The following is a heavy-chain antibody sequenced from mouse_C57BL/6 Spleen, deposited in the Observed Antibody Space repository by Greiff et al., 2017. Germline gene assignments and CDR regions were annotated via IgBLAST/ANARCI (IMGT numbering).Heavy chain of an antibody. CDR1: GYAFTNYL. D-gene: IGHD2-12*01. CDR2: FYPGSGGI. J-gene: IGHJ3*01. Sequence: VQLQQSGAELVRPGTSVKVSCKASGYAFTNYLIEWVKQRTGQGLEWIGVFYPGSGGINYNEKFKGKATLTADKSSSTAYMQLSTLTSEDSAGYIYARVGYRDSWFAYWGQGTLVAVST. CDR3: ARVGYRDSWFAY. V-gene: IGHV1-54*01.